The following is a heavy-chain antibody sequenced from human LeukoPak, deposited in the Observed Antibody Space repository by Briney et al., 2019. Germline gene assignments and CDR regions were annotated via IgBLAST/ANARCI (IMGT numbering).Heavy chain of an antibody. J-gene: IGHJ3*01. CDR2: INRDGGLT. V-gene: IGHV3-74*01. CDR1: GFTFSENW. D-gene: IGHD6-13*01. Sequence: PGGSLRLSCVASGFTFSENWMHWVRHAPGKGLAWVSHINRDGGLTNYADSVKGRFTISRDNARNTVYLQMSSLRVEDTAIYFCAREEHRLAEAGTSAFDLGGQGTLVTVS. CDR3: AREEHRLAEAGTSAFDL.